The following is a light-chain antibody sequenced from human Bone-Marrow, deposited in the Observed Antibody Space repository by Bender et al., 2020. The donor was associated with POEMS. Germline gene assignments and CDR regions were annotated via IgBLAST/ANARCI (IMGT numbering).Light chain of an antibody. V-gene: IGLV1-44*01. Sequence: QSVLTQPPSASGTPGQRVTISCSGGSSNIGAHAVNWYQHLPGTAPKLLIYSSHRRPSEVPDRFSGSRSGTSASLAISGLQSEDEADYYCQSYDTDYQRWMFGGGTRLTVL. J-gene: IGLJ3*02. CDR1: SSNIGAHA. CDR3: QSYDTDYQRWM. CDR2: SSH.